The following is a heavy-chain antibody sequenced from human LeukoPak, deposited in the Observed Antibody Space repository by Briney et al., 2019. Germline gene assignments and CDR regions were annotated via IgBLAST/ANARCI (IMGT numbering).Heavy chain of an antibody. D-gene: IGHD4-17*01. CDR3: ARDDHGDRWVYYFDY. CDR1: GFTFSSYA. J-gene: IGHJ4*02. Sequence: PGASLRLSCAASGFTFSSYAMSWVRQAPGKGLEWVSAITGSGGSTYYADSVKGRLTISRDNSKNTLYLQMNSLRAEDTAVYYCARDDHGDRWVYYFDYWGQGTLVTVSS. CDR2: ITGSGGST. V-gene: IGHV3-23*01.